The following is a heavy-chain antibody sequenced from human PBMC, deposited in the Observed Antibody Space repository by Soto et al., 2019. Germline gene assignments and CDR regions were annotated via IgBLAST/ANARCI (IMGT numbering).Heavy chain of an antibody. D-gene: IGHD6-13*01. J-gene: IGHJ5*02. Sequence: GESLKISCKGFGYTFSTYWIGWARQMPCRCLEWMWFIYPGDSDTRYTPSFQGHVTISVDESITTAYLQWSSLKASDTAMYYCARHGAAAGFFSLSRLNWFDPWGQGTLVTVSS. CDR1: GYTFSTYW. CDR3: ARHGAAAGFFSLSRLNWFDP. CDR2: IYPGDSDT. V-gene: IGHV5-51*01.